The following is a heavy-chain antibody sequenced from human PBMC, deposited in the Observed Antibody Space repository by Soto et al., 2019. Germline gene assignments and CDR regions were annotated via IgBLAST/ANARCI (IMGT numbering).Heavy chain of an antibody. CDR1: GYTSSSYA. Sequence: EVQLLESGGGLIQPGGSLRLSCAASGYTSSSYAMSWVRQAPGKGLEWVSAISGSGGSTYYADSVKGRFTISRDNSKNTLYLQMNSLRAEDTAVYYCAKLVRSGYCSGGSCYSDYWGQGTLVSVSS. CDR2: ISGSGGST. CDR3: AKLVRSGYCSGGSCYSDY. V-gene: IGHV3-23*01. J-gene: IGHJ4*02. D-gene: IGHD2-15*01.